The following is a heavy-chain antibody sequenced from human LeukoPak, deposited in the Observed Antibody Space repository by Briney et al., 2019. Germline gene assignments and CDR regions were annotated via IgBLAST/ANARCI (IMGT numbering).Heavy chain of an antibody. CDR3: ANDRTPSTSVGLGMDV. D-gene: IGHD2/OR15-2a*01. V-gene: IGHV3-9*01. CDR2: VSWNSANI. J-gene: IGHJ6*02. CDR1: GFTFDDYA. Sequence: GGPLRLSCAASGFTFDDYAMHWVRQAPGKGLEGVAGVSWNSANIDYADSVKGRFTISRDNAKNSLYLQMSRLISEDTALYYCANDRTPSTSVGLGMDVWGQGTTVTVSS.